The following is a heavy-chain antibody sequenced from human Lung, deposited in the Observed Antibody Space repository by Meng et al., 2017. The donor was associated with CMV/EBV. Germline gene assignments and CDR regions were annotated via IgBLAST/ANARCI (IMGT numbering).Heavy chain of an antibody. J-gene: IGHJ4*02. CDR2: ISNSGSTI. Sequence: SGFSFSNSYVTWIRQAPEKGLEWVSYISNSGSTIYYADSVRGRFTISRDNAKNSLYLQMNSLRAEDTAVYYCARSRTQPRSYYFDYWGQGTLVTVSS. V-gene: IGHV3-11*04. CDR1: GFSFSNSY. CDR3: ARSRTQPRSYYFDY. D-gene: IGHD1-14*01.